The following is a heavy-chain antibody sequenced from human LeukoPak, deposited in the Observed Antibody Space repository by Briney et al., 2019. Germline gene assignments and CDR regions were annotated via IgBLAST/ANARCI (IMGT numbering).Heavy chain of an antibody. Sequence: GASVKVSCKASGGTFSSYAISWVRQAPGQGLEWMGGIIPIFGTANYAQKFQGRVTITTDESTSTAYMELSSLRSEDTAVYYCARGSRYCSSTSCRTLDYWGQGTLVTVSS. J-gene: IGHJ4*02. CDR1: GGTFSSYA. CDR2: IIPIFGTA. V-gene: IGHV1-69*05. CDR3: ARGSRYCSSTSCRTLDY. D-gene: IGHD2-2*01.